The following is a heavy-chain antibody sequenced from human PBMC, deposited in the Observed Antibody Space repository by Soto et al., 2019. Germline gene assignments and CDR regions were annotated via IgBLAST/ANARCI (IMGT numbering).Heavy chain of an antibody. CDR2: IIPILDIA. V-gene: IGHV1-69*02. Sequence: QVQLVQSGAEVKKPGSXXKXXXXVSGGXFSXYGITWVXQAPGQGLEWMGRIIPILDIADYAQKFQGRVTITADRPTNTAYMELSSLRSGDTAXXXXXXXXXXXXXXXXFDIWGQGTLVTVSS. J-gene: IGHJ3*02. CDR3: XXXXXXXXXXXXFDI. CDR1: GGXFSXYG.